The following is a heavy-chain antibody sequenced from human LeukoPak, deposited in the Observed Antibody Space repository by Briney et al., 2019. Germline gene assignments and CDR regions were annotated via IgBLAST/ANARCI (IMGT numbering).Heavy chain of an antibody. J-gene: IGHJ4*02. CDR1: GFTFSSYS. D-gene: IGHD6-13*01. CDR3: ARLGLAAADDY. Sequence: GGSLRLSCAASGFTFSSYSMNWVRQAPGKGLEWVSSISSSSSYIYYAGSVKGRFTISRDNAKNSLYLQMNSLRAEDTAVYYCARLGLAAADDYWGQGTLVTVSS. CDR2: ISSSSSYI. V-gene: IGHV3-21*01.